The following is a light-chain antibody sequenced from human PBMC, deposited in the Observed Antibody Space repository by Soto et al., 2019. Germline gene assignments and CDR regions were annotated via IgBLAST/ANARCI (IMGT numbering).Light chain of an antibody. CDR2: EVS. J-gene: IGLJ2*01. V-gene: IGLV2-8*01. CDR3: SSHADNNNKML. Sequence: QSALTQPPSASGSPGQSVTISCTGTRSDVGGYNYVSWYQQHPGKVPKLMIFEVSERPSGVPDRFSGSKSGNTASLTVSGLQAEDEADYYCSSHADNNNKMLFGGGTKLTVL. CDR1: RSDVGGYNY.